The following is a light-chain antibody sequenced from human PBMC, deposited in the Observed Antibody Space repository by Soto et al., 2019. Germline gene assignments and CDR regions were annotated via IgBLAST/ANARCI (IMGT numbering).Light chain of an antibody. Sequence: ERVLTQSPGTLSLSPGKRATLSCRASQSISSSYLAWYQQRPGQAPRLLIYGASSRATGIPDRFSGSGSGTEFTLTISRLEPEDFAVYYCQPYGSSSWTFGQGTKVDIK. CDR1: QSISSSY. CDR3: QPYGSSSWT. J-gene: IGKJ1*01. CDR2: GAS. V-gene: IGKV3-20*01.